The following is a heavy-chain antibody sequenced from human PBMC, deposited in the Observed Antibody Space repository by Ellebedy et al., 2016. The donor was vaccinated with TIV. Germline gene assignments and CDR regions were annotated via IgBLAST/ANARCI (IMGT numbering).Heavy chain of an antibody. D-gene: IGHD5-24*01. CDR1: GFTVGGDY. Sequence: GESLKISCSASGFTVGGDYMSWIRQAPGKGLEWVSVIQAGGSTFYTDSVKDRFTLSSDNSNNMVFLQMTSLRVEDTALYYCARGPNYDSWGQGTLVTVSS. V-gene: IGHV3-53*01. J-gene: IGHJ4*02. CDR3: ARGPNYDS. CDR2: IQAGGST.